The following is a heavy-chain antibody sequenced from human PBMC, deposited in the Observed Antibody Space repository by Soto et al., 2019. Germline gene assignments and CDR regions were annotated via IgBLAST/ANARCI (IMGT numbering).Heavy chain of an antibody. CDR2: IYDIGST. CDR1: GGSISSDDYY. D-gene: IGHD1-1*01. J-gene: IGHJ4*02. Sequence: QVQLQESGPGLVKPSQTLSLTCTVSGGSISSDDYYWSWIRQPRGKGLEWLGYIYDIGSTSYSPSLESRITISIDTSKNQFSLKLRSVSAADTAVYYCARDRANSPDFFDFWGQGTLVTVSS. V-gene: IGHV4-30-4*01. CDR3: ARDRANSPDFFDF.